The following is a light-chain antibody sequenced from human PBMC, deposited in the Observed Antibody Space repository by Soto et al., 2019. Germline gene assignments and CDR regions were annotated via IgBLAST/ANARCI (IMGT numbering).Light chain of an antibody. J-gene: IGKJ5*01. CDR2: DAS. Sequence: EIVMTQSPATLSVSPGERATLSCRASQSVSSNLAWHQQKPGQAPRILMYDASTRATGIPARFSGSGSGTDFTLTISSLEPEDFAVYFCQQRSDWPPTFGQGTRLEIK. CDR1: QSVSSN. V-gene: IGKV3-11*01. CDR3: QQRSDWPPT.